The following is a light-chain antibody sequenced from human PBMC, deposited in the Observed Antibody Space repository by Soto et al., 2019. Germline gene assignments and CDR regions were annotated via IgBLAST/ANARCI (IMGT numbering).Light chain of an antibody. CDR1: QSVSTN. V-gene: IGKV3-15*01. CDR2: GAS. J-gene: IGKJ2*01. CDR3: QQSNNWPYT. Sequence: EIVMTKSPGTLSVSPGERANLSCRASQSVSTNLAWFKQKPGPAPRLLIYGASTRATGIPARFSGSGSGTEFTLTINSLQSEDLAVYYCQQSNNWPYTFGQGTKLE.